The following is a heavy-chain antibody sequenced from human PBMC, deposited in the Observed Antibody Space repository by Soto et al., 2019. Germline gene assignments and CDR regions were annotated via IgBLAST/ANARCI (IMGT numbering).Heavy chain of an antibody. CDR1: GGSIRSYC. CDR3: AGGGSIVVPPRGLLVV. CDR2: ICNSGTT. J-gene: IGHJ6*03. Sequence: QVQLQESGPTLVKPSETLSLTCTVSGGSIRSYCWTWIRQPPGEGLEWIGCICNSGTTNDNPSLKSRVAISTDTPKYQFCVQRSAVTVADPAFYSCAGGGSIVVPPRGLLVVCGKGPTVTVPS. D-gene: IGHD2-2*01. V-gene: IGHV4-59*03.